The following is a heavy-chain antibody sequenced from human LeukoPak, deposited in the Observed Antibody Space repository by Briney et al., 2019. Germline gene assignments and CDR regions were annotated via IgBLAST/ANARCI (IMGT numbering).Heavy chain of an antibody. J-gene: IGHJ4*02. Sequence: SETLSLTCTVSGGSISSYYWSWIRQPAGKGLERIGRIYTSGSTNYNPSLKSRVTMSVDTSKNQFSLKLSSVTAADTAVYYCARVGNYGEEGYFDYWGQGTLVTVSS. CDR3: ARVGNYGEEGYFDY. D-gene: IGHD4-17*01. CDR2: IYTSGST. CDR1: GGSISSYY. V-gene: IGHV4-4*07.